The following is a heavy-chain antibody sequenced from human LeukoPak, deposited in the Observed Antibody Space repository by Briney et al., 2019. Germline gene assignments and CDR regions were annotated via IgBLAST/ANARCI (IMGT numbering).Heavy chain of an antibody. V-gene: IGHV4-59*01. Sequence: PSETLSLTCTVSGGSISSYYWSWIRQPPGKGLEWIGYIYYSGSTNYNPSLKSRVTISVDTSKNQFSLKLSSVTAADTAVYYCAGGPTYYTFGYWGQGTLVTVSS. CDR2: IYYSGST. CDR3: AGGPTYYTFGY. D-gene: IGHD3-3*01. J-gene: IGHJ4*02. CDR1: GGSISSYY.